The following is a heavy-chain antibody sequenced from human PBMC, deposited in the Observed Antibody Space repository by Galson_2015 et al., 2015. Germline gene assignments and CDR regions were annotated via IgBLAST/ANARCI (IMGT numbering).Heavy chain of an antibody. D-gene: IGHD6-19*01. CDR2: INPSGGGT. J-gene: IGHJ4*02. CDR1: GYTFTSYY. V-gene: IGHV1-46*01. Sequence: SVKVSCKASGYTFTSYYMHWVRQAPGQGLEWMGIINPSGGGTSYAQKFQGRVTMTRDTSTSTVYMELSSLRSEDTAVYYCARDQGAVAGMSYWGQGTLVTVSS. CDR3: ARDQGAVAGMSY.